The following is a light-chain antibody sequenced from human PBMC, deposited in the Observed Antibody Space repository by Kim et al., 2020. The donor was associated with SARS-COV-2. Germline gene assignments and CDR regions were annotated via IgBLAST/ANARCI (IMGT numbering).Light chain of an antibody. J-gene: IGLJ3*02. CDR3: AAWDDSLNGVV. Sequence: QSVLTQPPSASGTPGQRVTISCSGSSSNIGTKTVNWYQQLPGTAPKLLIYSDNQRPSGVPARFSGSKSGTSASLAISGLQSEDEADYYCAAWDDSLNGVVFGGGTKVTV. V-gene: IGLV1-44*01. CDR1: SSNIGTKT. CDR2: SDN.